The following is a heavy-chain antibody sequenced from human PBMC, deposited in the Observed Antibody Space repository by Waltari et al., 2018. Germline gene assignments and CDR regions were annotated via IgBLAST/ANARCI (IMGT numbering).Heavy chain of an antibody. Sequence: QLQLQESGSGLVRPSQTLSLTCAVSGGSISSGGYSWSWIRQPPGKALEWIGYIYHSGRDYDNPSRKSRVTISVDRSKNQFSLKLSAVTAADAAVYYCARGEYGDYGGACDYWGQGTLVTVSS. J-gene: IGHJ4*02. CDR3: ARGEYGDYGGACDY. CDR1: GGSISSGGYS. D-gene: IGHD4-17*01. V-gene: IGHV4-30-2*01. CDR2: IYHSGRD.